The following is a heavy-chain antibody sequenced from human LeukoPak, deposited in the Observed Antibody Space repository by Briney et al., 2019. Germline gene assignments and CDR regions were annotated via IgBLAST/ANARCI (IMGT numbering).Heavy chain of an antibody. CDR2: IKQDGSEK. J-gene: IGHJ4*02. V-gene: IGHV3-7*01. CDR1: GFTFSSYS. CDR3: ARCGYYYDSRSYYFDY. D-gene: IGHD3-22*01. Sequence: PGGSLRLSCAASGFTFSSYSMNWVRQAPGKGLEWVANIKQDGSEKYYVDSVKGRFTISRDNAKNSLYLQMNSLRAEDTAVYYCARCGYYYDSRSYYFDYWGQGTLVTVSS.